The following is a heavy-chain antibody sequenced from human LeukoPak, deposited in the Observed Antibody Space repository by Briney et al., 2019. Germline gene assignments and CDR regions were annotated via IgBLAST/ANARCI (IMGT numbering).Heavy chain of an antibody. V-gene: IGHV4-34*01. J-gene: IGHJ4*02. CDR1: GGSFSGYY. CDR2: INHSGST. D-gene: IGHD3-16*02. Sequence: KPSETLSLTCAVYGGSFSGYYWSWIRQPPGKGLEWIGEINHSGSTNYNPSLKSRVTISVDTSKNQFSLKLSSVTAADTAVYYCARLPNGHRYDYVWGSYRYTSDYWGQGTLVTVSS. CDR3: ARLPNGHRYDYVWGSYRYTSDY.